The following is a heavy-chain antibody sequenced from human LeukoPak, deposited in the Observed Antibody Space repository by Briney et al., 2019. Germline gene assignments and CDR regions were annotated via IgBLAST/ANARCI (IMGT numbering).Heavy chain of an antibody. CDR1: GFNFSIYS. D-gene: IGHD3-3*01. CDR2: IKKDGSEK. V-gene: IGHV3-7*01. CDR3: ARDREMGDDFWSGYYFDY. J-gene: IGHJ4*02. Sequence: GGSLRLSCAASGFNFSIYSMSWFRQAPGKGLEWVAHIKKDGSEKNYVDSVKGRFTISRDNSKNTLYLQMNSLRAEDTAVYYCARDREMGDDFWSGYYFDYWGQGTLVTVSS.